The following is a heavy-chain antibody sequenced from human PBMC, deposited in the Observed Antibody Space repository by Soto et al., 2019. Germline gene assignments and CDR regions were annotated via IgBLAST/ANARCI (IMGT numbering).Heavy chain of an antibody. CDR2: IYPGDSDT. Sequence: PGESLKISCKGSGYTFTNYWIGWVRQMPGKGLEWMGIIYPGDSDTKYNPSFQGQVTISADKSITTTYLQWSSLKASDAAIYYCAASIFYYGMDVWGQGTTVTVSS. V-gene: IGHV5-51*01. CDR3: AASIFYYGMDV. CDR1: GYTFTNYW. J-gene: IGHJ6*02.